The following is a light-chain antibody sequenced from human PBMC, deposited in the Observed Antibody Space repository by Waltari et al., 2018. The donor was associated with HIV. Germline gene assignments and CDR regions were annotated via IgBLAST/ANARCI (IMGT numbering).Light chain of an antibody. CDR2: SNN. V-gene: IGLV1-44*01. CDR1: SSNIGLST. Sequence: QSVLAQPPSASGTPGQRITIPCSGSSSNIGLSTLNCYQQLPGTAPKLLIYSNNQRPSGVPDRFSGSKSGTSASLAISGLQSEDEGDYYCAAWDDRLNGPVFGGGTKLTVL. J-gene: IGLJ2*01. CDR3: AAWDDRLNGPV.